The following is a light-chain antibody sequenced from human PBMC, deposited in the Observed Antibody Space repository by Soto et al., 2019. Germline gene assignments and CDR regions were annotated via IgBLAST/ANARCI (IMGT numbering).Light chain of an antibody. J-gene: IGLJ1*01. CDR3: FLFKTTTTPV. CDR2: AVN. Sequence: QSVPAQPASLSGSPGQSITISYTGSSGDMGAYDYDCWFQQHPGKAPKLMISAVNNPRSGVSNRFSGSKSGNTAYLTISGPQVEDEAEYFCFLFKTTTTPVFGTATKLTV. CDR1: SGDMGAYDY. V-gene: IGLV2-14*01.